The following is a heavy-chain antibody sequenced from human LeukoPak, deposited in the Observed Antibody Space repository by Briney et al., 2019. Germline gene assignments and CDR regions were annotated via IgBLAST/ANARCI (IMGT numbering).Heavy chain of an antibody. Sequence: ASVKVSCKASGYTFTSYGISWVRQAPGQGLEWMGWISAYNGNTNYAQKLQGRVTMTTDTSTSTAYMELRSLRSDDTAVYYCASGEAYYDFWSGYKAFDYWGQGTLVTVSS. V-gene: IGHV1-18*01. J-gene: IGHJ4*02. CDR2: ISAYNGNT. CDR1: GYTFTSYG. D-gene: IGHD3-3*01. CDR3: ASGEAYYDFWSGYKAFDY.